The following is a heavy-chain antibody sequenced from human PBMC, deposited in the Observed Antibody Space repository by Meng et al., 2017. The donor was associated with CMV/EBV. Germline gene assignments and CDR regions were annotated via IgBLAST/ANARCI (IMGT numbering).Heavy chain of an antibody. Sequence: SETLSLTCTVSGGSISSGDYYWSWIRQPPGKGLEWIGYIYYSGSTYYNPSLKSRVTISVDTSKNQFSLKLSSVTAADPAVYYCARGEIFGVDTPADYWGQGTLVTVSS. CDR1: GGSISSGDYY. D-gene: IGHD3-3*01. V-gene: IGHV4-30-4*08. CDR2: IYYSGST. CDR3: ARGEIFGVDTPADY. J-gene: IGHJ4*02.